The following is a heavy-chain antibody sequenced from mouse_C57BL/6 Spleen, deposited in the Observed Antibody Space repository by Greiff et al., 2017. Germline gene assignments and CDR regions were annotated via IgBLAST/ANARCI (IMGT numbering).Heavy chain of an antibody. CDR2: ISSGGDYI. CDR3: TSNWSLFAY. V-gene: IGHV5-9-1*02. CDR1: GFTFSSYA. Sequence: DVMLVESGEGLVKPGGSLKLSCAASGFTFSSYAMSWVRQTPEKRLEWVAYISSGGDYIYYADTVKGRFTISRDNARNTLYLQMSSLKSEDTAMYYCTSNWSLFAYWGQGTLVTVSA. D-gene: IGHD4-1*01. J-gene: IGHJ3*01.